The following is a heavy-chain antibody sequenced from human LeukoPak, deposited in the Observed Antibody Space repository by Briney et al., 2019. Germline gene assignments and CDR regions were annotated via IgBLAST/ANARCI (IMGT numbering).Heavy chain of an antibody. D-gene: IGHD2-2*01. CDR2: IYYSGST. J-gene: IGHJ5*02. Sequence: PSETLSLTCTVSGGSISSYYWSWIRQPPGKGLEWIGYIYYSGSTNYNPSLKSRVTISVGTSKNQFSLKLSSVTAADTAVYYCARARVGYCSSTSCLNNWFDPWGQGTLVTVSS. V-gene: IGHV4-59*01. CDR3: ARARVGYCSSTSCLNNWFDP. CDR1: GGSISSYY.